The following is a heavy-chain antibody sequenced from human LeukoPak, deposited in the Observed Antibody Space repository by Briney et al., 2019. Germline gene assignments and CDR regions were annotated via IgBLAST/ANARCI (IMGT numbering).Heavy chain of an antibody. V-gene: IGHV3-21*01. D-gene: IGHD4-17*01. CDR3: ARDSHYGDFLFDY. CDR2: ISSSGSYI. Sequence: GGSLRLSCAASGFTFSSYSMNWVRQAPGKGLEWVSSISSSGSYIYYADSVKGRFTISRDNAKNSLYLQMNSLRDEDTAVYYCARDSHYGDFLFDYWGQGTLVTVSS. J-gene: IGHJ4*02. CDR1: GFTFSSYS.